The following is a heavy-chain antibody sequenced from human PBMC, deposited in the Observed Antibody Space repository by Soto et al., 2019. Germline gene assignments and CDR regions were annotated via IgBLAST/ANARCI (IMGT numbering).Heavy chain of an antibody. J-gene: IGHJ3*02. V-gene: IGHV3-7*03. D-gene: IGHD2-2*02. CDR3: ARDGGYCGSSDCFTDAFDI. Sequence: PGGSLRLSCGASGFTFSTYWMSWVRQAPGKGLEWVANINQDGTETYYLDSVGGRSTISRDNARDSLYLEMNFLRAEDTAVYYCARDGGYCGSSDCFTDAFDIWGQGTMVTVSS. CDR1: GFTFSTYW. CDR2: INQDGTET.